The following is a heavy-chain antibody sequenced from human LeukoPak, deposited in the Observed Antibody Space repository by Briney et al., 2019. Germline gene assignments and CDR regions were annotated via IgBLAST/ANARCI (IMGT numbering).Heavy chain of an antibody. CDR2: IYPGDSDT. V-gene: IGHV5-51*01. J-gene: IGHJ4*02. CDR3: AVPVGDYSSAYDS. Sequence: GESLKISCKGSGYSFTSYWIGWGRQMPGKGLGWVGIIYPGDSDTRYSPSFQGQVTISADKSISTAYLQWSSLKASDTAMYYCAVPVGDYSSAYDSWGQGTLATVSS. D-gene: IGHD3-22*01. CDR1: GYSFTSYW.